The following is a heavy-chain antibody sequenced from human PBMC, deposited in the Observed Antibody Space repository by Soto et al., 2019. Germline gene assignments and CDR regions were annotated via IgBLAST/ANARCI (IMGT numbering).Heavy chain of an antibody. CDR2: IKQDGSEK. CDR1: GFTFSSFW. CDR3: VRGYSDYTDYFDY. V-gene: IGHV3-7*03. D-gene: IGHD5-12*01. J-gene: IGHJ4*02. Sequence: GVLRLSCAASGFTFSSFWMSWVRQAPGKGLEWVAIIKQDGSEKYYVDSVKGRFTVSRDNAKKSLYLQMNSLRPEDTAVYYCVRGYSDYTDYFDYWGQGTLVTVSS.